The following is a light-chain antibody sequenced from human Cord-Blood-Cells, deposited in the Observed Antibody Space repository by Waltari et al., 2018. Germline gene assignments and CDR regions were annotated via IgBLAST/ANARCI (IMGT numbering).Light chain of an antibody. CDR1: QSVLYSSNNKNY. J-gene: IGKJ3*01. CDR3: QQYYSTPFT. V-gene: IGKV4-1*01. Sequence: DIVMTQSPDSLAVSLGERATINCKSSQSVLYSSNNKNYLAWYQQKPGQPPKLLIYWASTRESGFPDRFSGSGSGTDFTLTISSLHAEDVAVYFCQQYYSTPFTVGPGTKVDIK. CDR2: WAS.